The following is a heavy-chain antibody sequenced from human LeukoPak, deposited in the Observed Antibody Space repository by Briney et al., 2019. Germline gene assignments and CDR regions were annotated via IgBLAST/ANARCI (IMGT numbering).Heavy chain of an antibody. V-gene: IGHV4-38-2*01. CDR2: MYNSGSI. J-gene: IGHJ3*02. CDR1: GSSISSTYY. Sequence: KPSETLSLTCVVSGSSISSTYYWGWIRQSPGKGLEWIGSMYNSGSISYNPSLKSRVTISVDTSKNQFSLKVRSVTAADTAVYYCARNSSISTGRSPHKSAFDIWGQGTMVIVSS. CDR3: ARNSSISTGRSPHKSAFDI. D-gene: IGHD3-10*01.